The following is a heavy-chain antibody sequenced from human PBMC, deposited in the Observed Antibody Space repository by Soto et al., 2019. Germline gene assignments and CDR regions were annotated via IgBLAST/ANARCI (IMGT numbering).Heavy chain of an antibody. CDR2: FDPEEGET. D-gene: IGHD2-2*01. Sequence: ASVKVSCKVSGYTLTELSMHWVRQAPGKGLEWMGGFDPEEGETIYAQKFQGRVTMTEDTSTDTAYMELSSLRSEDTAVYYCAIVCSSSCLSLFGMDVWGQGTTVTVSS. CDR1: GYTLTELS. CDR3: AIVCSSSCLSLFGMDV. V-gene: IGHV1-24*01. J-gene: IGHJ6*01.